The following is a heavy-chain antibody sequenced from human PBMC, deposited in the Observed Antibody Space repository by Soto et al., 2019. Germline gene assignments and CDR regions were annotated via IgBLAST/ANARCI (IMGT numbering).Heavy chain of an antibody. CDR1: GGSGGSFSGYY. Sequence: SETLSLTCAVNGGSGGSFSGYYWSWIRQPPGKGLEWIGEINHSGSTNYNPSLKSRVTISADTSKNEVPLKLTSVTAADTAVYYCARDGSGNLNDAFDIWGQGTVVTVSS. CDR2: INHSGST. V-gene: IGHV4-34*01. J-gene: IGHJ3*02. D-gene: IGHD3-10*01. CDR3: ARDGSGNLNDAFDI.